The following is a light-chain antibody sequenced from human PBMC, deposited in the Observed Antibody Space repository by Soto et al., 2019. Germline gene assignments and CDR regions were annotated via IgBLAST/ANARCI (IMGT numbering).Light chain of an antibody. CDR2: ENN. J-gene: IGLJ2*01. CDR3: ATWDTSLRAVL. Sequence: QSVLTQPPSVSAAPGQKVTISCSGSSSNIGRNYVSWYQQFPGTAPKLLISENNRRPSGIPDRFSGSKSGTSATLGITGLQTGDEADYYCATWDTSLRAVLFGGGTKLTVL. CDR1: SSNIGRNY. V-gene: IGLV1-51*02.